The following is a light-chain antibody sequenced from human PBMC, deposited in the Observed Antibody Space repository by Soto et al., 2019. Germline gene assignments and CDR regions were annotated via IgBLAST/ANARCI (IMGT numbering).Light chain of an antibody. CDR1: QSISSY. J-gene: IGKJ5*01. Sequence: MTQSPSALSASVGDRVTITCRASQSISSYLNWYQHKPGEAPKVLIYTASSLQSGVPSRFSGSRSGTDFTLTISSLQPEDFATYYCQQSYSTPITFGQGTRLEIK. V-gene: IGKV1-39*01. CDR2: TAS. CDR3: QQSYSTPIT.